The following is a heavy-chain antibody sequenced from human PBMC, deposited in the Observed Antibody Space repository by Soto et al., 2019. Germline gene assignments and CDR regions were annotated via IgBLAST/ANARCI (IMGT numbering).Heavy chain of an antibody. V-gene: IGHV4-30-2*01. D-gene: IGHD1-26*01. CDR1: GGSISSGGYS. CDR2: IYHSGST. CDR3: ARGEGGSPLVFDY. Sequence: QLLASGSGLVKPSQTLSLTCAVSGGSISSGGYSWSWIRQPPGKGLEWIGYIYHSGSTYYNPSLKSRVTISVDRSKNQFSLKLSSVTAADTAVYYCARGEGGSPLVFDYWGQGTLVTVSS. J-gene: IGHJ4*02.